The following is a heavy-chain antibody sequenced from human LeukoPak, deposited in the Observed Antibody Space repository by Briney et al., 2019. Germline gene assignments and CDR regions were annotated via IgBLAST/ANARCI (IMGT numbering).Heavy chain of an antibody. CDR3: AKDLRMENTAYYFDY. CDR2: ISGSGGST. Sequence: GGSLRLSCAASGCTFSSYAMSWVRQAPGKGLEWVSAISGSGGSTYYADSVKGRFTISRDNSKNTLYLQMNSLRAEDTAVYYCAKDLRMENTAYYFDYWGQGTLVAVSS. D-gene: IGHD5-18*01. J-gene: IGHJ4*02. V-gene: IGHV3-23*01. CDR1: GCTFSSYA.